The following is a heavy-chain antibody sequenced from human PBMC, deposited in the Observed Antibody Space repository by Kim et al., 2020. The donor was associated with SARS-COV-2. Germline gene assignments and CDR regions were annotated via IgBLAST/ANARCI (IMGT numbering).Heavy chain of an antibody. J-gene: IGHJ2*01. D-gene: IGHD1-1*01. Sequence: YADSVKGRFTISRDNAKNTLFVQMSSLKSEDTAVYYCARESVATGTRYFDVWGRGSLVIVSS. V-gene: IGHV3-74*01. CDR3: ARESVATGTRYFDV.